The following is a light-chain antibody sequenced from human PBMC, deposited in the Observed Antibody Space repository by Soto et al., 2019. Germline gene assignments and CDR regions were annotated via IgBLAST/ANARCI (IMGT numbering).Light chain of an antibody. J-gene: IGKJ1*01. Sequence: EIVMTQSPATLSVSPGERATLSCRASQSVGTNVAWYQQKPGQPPRLLIYPASARAPGIPARFSGSGSGTDFTLTISSLLSEDFAVYYCQHYDKWPPTFGLGTTVEIK. CDR3: QHYDKWPPT. V-gene: IGKV3-15*01. CDR1: QSVGTN. CDR2: PAS.